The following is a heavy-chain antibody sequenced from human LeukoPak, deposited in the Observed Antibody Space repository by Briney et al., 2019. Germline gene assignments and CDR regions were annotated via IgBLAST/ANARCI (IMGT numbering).Heavy chain of an antibody. CDR3: ARDKSSSWYYYYYMDV. Sequence: GGSLRLSCAASGFTFSSYEMNWVRQAPGKGLEWVSSISSSSSYIYYADSVKGRFTISRDNAKNSLYLQMNSLRAEDTAVYYCARDKSSSWYYYYYMDVWGKGTTVTVSS. J-gene: IGHJ6*03. CDR2: ISSSSSYI. CDR1: GFTFSSYE. D-gene: IGHD6-13*01. V-gene: IGHV3-21*01.